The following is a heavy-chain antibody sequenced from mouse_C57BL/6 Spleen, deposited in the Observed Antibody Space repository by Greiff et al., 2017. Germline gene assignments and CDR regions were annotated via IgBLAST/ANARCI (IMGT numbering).Heavy chain of an antibody. J-gene: IGHJ2*01. CDR3: ARDLTVYYFDY. V-gene: IGHV1-66*01. CDR1: GYSFTSYY. Sequence: VQLQQSGPELVKPGASVKISCKASGYSFTSYYIHWVKQRPGQGLEWIGWIYPGSGNTKYNEKFKGKATLTADTSSSTAYMQLSSLTSEDSAVYYCARDLTVYYFDYWGQGTTLTVSS. CDR2: IYPGSGNT. D-gene: IGHD4-1*01.